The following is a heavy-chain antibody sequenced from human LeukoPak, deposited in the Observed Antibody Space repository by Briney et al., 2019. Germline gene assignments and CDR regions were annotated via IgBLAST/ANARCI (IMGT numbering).Heavy chain of an antibody. Sequence: TGGSLRLSCAASGFTFSNPWMSWVRQAPGKGLEWVGRIKRKTDGGTTDYVAPVKGRFTISRDDSKNTLYLQMNSLKTEDTAVYYCTTDHHDSNGYYYGYVDYWGQGTLVTVSS. CDR2: IKRKTDGGTT. V-gene: IGHV3-15*01. J-gene: IGHJ4*02. CDR1: GFTFSNPW. D-gene: IGHD3-22*01. CDR3: TTDHHDSNGYYYGYVDY.